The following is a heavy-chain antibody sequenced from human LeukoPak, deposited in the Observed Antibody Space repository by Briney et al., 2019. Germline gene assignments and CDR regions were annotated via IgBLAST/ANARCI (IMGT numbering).Heavy chain of an antibody. CDR2: INPNGGST. CDR1: GYTFTTYY. D-gene: IGHD3-22*01. V-gene: IGHV1-46*01. J-gene: IGHJ6*02. Sequence: ASVKVSCKASGYTFTTYYMHWVRQAPGQGLEWMGIINPNGGSTNYAEKFQGRVTMTRDTSTSTVYMELRGLRSEDTAVCYCTRGGNYYDSSMDVWGQGTTVTVSS. CDR3: TRGGNYYDSSMDV.